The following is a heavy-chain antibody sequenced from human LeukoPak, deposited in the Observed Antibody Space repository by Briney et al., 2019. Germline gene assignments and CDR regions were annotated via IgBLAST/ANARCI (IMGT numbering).Heavy chain of an antibody. D-gene: IGHD3-3*01. J-gene: IGHJ5*02. Sequence: SQTLSLTCAISGDSVSSNSAAWNWIRQSPSRGLEWLGRTYYRSKWYNDYAVSVKSRITINPDTSKNQFSLQLNSVTPEDTAVYYCARVAIPYYDFWSGYGRSNWFDPWGQGTLVTVSS. V-gene: IGHV6-1*01. CDR3: ARVAIPYYDFWSGYGRSNWFDP. CDR2: TYYRSKWYN. CDR1: GDSVSSNSAA.